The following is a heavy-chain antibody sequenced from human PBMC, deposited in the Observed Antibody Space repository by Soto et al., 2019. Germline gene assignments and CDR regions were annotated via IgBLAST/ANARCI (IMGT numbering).Heavy chain of an antibody. D-gene: IGHD3-10*01. J-gene: IGHJ5*02. CDR3: ATRTYGSGSSNWFDP. V-gene: IGHV1-24*01. CDR2: FDPEDGET. CDR1: GYTLTELS. Sequence: ASVKVSCKVSGYTLTELSMHWVRQAPGKGLEWMGGFDPEDGETIYAQKFQGRATMTEDTSTDTAYMELSSLRSEDTAVYYCATRTYGSGSSNWFDPWGQGTLVTVSS.